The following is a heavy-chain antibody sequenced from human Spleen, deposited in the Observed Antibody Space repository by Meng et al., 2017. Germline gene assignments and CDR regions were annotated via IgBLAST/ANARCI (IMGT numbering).Heavy chain of an antibody. D-gene: IGHD3-22*01. V-gene: IGHV1-69*06. J-gene: IGHJ4*02. CDR3: ATTPGTFYYDTSGQNGFDS. Sequence: QVHLVQSGAEGKKPGSSVKVSCKASGRTVSSYAISWVRQAPGQGLEWVAGIIPLFGTPNYAQKFQGRVTITADKSTNTAYMELSSLRSEDTAMYYCATTPGTFYYDTSGQNGFDSWGQGTLVTVSS. CDR1: GRTVSSYA. CDR2: IIPLFGTP.